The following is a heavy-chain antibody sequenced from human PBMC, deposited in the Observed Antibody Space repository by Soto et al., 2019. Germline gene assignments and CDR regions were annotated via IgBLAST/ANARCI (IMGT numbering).Heavy chain of an antibody. CDR3: ARVLGYNSSWWRHTAFDI. CDR1: GYTFTNYG. J-gene: IGHJ3*02. V-gene: IGHV1-18*01. CDR2: ISAHTGNT. Sequence: ASVKVSCKTSGYTFTNYGISWVRQAPGQGLEWMGWISAHTGNTNYAQKFQGRVTMTTDTSTSTAYMELRSLRSDDTAVYYCARVLGYNSSWWRHTAFDIWGQGTTVTV. D-gene: IGHD6-13*01.